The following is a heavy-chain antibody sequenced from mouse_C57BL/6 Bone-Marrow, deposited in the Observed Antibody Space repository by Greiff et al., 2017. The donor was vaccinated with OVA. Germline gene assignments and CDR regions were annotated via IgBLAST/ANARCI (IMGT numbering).Heavy chain of an antibody. D-gene: IGHD1-2*01. CDR3: ARSRVLRHWYFDV. CDR2: IYPGGGYT. CDR1: GYTFTNYW. J-gene: IGHJ1*03. Sequence: VQLKPSGAELVRPGTSVQMSCKASGYTFTNYWIGWAKPRPGHGLEWIGDIYPGGGYTNDNEKFKGKATLTADKSSSTAYMQFSSLTSEDSAIYDCARSRVLRHWYFDVWGTGTTVTVSS. V-gene: IGHV1-63*01.